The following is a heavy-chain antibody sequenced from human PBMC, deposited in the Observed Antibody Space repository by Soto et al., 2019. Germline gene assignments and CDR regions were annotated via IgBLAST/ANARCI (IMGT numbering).Heavy chain of an antibody. Sequence: ASVKVSCKTSGYTFTDYYVHWVRQAPGQGLECLGWIDPNSGGTNYAQKFQGRVTMTRDTSITAVYMELTGLRSDDTAVSFCARSDRNHSLDSFGYLDSWRQGTLVTVSS. CDR1: GYTFTDYY. D-gene: IGHD5-18*01. CDR3: ARSDRNHSLDSFGYLDS. CDR2: IDPNSGGT. J-gene: IGHJ4*02. V-gene: IGHV1-2*02.